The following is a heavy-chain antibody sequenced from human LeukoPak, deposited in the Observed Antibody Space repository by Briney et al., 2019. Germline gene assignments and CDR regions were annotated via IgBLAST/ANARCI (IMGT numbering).Heavy chain of an antibody. D-gene: IGHD3-10*01. J-gene: IGHJ4*02. V-gene: IGHV4-59*08. Sequence: SEALSLTCTVSGDSISGFYWSWIRQPPGQGLEWIEYVYYSGSTNYNPSLKSRVTISVDTSKTQFSLKLSSVTAADTAVYYCARGGVYFDYWGQGTLVTVSS. CDR1: GDSISGFY. CDR3: ARGGVYFDY. CDR2: VYYSGST.